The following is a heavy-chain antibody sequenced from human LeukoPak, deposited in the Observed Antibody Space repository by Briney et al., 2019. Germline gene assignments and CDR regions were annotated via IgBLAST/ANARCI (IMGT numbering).Heavy chain of an antibody. CDR2: IYFSGSA. D-gene: IGHD5-18*01. CDR1: GGSISSSSHY. Sequence: SETLSLTCTVSGGSISSSSHYWDWIRQPPGKGLEWIGSIYFSGSAYYNPSLKSRVTISVDTSKNQFSLKLSSVTAADTAVYYCARDGDDVDTAMEVYAFDIWGQGTMVTVSS. J-gene: IGHJ3*02. CDR3: ARDGDDVDTAMEVYAFDI. V-gene: IGHV4-39*07.